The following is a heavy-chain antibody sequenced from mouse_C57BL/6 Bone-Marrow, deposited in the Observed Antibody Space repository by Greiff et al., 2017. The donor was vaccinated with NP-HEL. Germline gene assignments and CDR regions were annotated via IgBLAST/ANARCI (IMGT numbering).Heavy chain of an antibody. CDR3: ARTIYYYGSSYVFYYYAMDY. D-gene: IGHD1-1*01. CDR1: GYTFTDYY. J-gene: IGHJ4*01. Sequence: VQLKQSGPVLVKPGASVKMSCKASGYTFTDYYMNWVKQSHGKSLEWIGVINPYNGGTSYNQKFKGKATLTVDKSSSTAYMELNSLTSEDSAVYYCARTIYYYGSSYVFYYYAMDYWGQGTSVTVSS. V-gene: IGHV1-19*01. CDR2: INPYNGGT.